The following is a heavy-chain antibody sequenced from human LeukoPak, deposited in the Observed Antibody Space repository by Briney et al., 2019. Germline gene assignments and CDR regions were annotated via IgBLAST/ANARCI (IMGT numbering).Heavy chain of an antibody. V-gene: IGHV4-39*01. CDR1: GGSISSSSYY. CDR3: ARPRYGDYVAFDI. D-gene: IGHD4-17*01. CDR2: IYYSGST. Sequence: PSETLSLTCTVSGGSISSSSYYWGWIRQPPGKGLEWIGSIYYSGSTYYNPSLKSRVTISVDTSKNQFSLKLSSVTAADTAVYYCARPRYGDYVAFDIWGQGTMVTVSS. J-gene: IGHJ3*02.